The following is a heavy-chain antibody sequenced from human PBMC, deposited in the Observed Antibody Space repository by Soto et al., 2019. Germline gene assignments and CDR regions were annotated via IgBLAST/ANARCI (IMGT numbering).Heavy chain of an antibody. D-gene: IGHD4-17*01. J-gene: IGHJ4*02. V-gene: IGHV4-30-4*01. CDR2: IYYRGST. CDR1: CGSISRGDYY. CDR3: AKSIYGDYGNFDD. Sequence: QVPLQQSGPGLVKPSQTLSLTCTVSCGSISRGDYYWSWIRQPPGKGREWIGYIYYRGSTNYNPSLKSRDTISADTSNNQFSLKQSSVTAADAAVDYRAKSIYGDYGNFDDWGQGTLVTVSS.